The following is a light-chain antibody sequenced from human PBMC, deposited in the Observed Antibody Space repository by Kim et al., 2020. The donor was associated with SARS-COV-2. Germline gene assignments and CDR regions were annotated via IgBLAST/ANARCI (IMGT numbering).Light chain of an antibody. V-gene: IGLV1-47*01. J-gene: IGLJ3*02. CDR1: NSNLGTNY. CDR2: RDN. Sequence: GPRGTLSCASSNSNLGTNYVYWHQQFPGMAPKVLIYRDNERPSGVPGRFSGSKSGTSASLAISGLRSEDEADYYCAAWDDSLSAWLFGGGTQLTVL. CDR3: AAWDDSLSAWL.